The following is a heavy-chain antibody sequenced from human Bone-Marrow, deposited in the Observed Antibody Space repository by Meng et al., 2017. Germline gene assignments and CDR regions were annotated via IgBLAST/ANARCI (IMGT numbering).Heavy chain of an antibody. CDR1: GRTFSSYA. J-gene: IGHJ5*02. D-gene: IGHD2-21*02. Sequence: GESLKISCASSGRTFSSYAMHWVRKARGKGLERGAVISYDGSNKYYADSVKGRFTISRDNSKNTLYLQMNSLRAEDTAVYYCARDAGQDCGGDCFTFDPWGQGTLVTVSS. CDR2: ISYDGSNK. V-gene: IGHV3-30*04. CDR3: ARDAGQDCGGDCFTFDP.